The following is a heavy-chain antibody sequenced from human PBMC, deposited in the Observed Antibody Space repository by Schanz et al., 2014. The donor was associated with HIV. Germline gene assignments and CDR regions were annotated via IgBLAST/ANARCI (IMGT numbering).Heavy chain of an antibody. Sequence: EVHLLESGGGLAQPGGSLTLSCAASGFTFTNHALSWVRQAPGRGLEWVSTVIGSGVRTIYADSVKGRVTISRDNSKNTLYLQMNSLRVEDTAVYYCAKPEYDSRGNSQSHFDSWGQGTLVTVSS. V-gene: IGHV3-23*01. CDR1: GFTFTNHA. J-gene: IGHJ4*02. CDR3: AKPEYDSRGNSQSHFDS. CDR2: VIGSGVRT. D-gene: IGHD3-22*01.